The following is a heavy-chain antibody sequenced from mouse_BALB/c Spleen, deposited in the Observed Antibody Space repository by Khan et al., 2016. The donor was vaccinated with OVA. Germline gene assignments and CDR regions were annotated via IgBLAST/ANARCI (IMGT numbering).Heavy chain of an antibody. Sequence: EVELVKSGGGLVQPGGSRKLSCAASGFTFSSFGMHWVRQAPKQGLEWVAYMSSGSSTIYYVDTVKGRFTISRDNPKNTLFLQMTSLRSEDTAMYYCARSGGNFHWYFDVWGAGTSVTVSS. CDR2: MSSGSSTI. J-gene: IGHJ1*01. D-gene: IGHD2-1*01. V-gene: IGHV5-17*02. CDR3: ARSGGNFHWYFDV. CDR1: GFTFSSFG.